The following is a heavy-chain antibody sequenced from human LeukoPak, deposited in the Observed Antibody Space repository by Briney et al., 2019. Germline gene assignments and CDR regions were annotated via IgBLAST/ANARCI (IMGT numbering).Heavy chain of an antibody. J-gene: IGHJ6*02. Sequence: GGSLRLSCAASGXTFSSYEMNWVRQAPGKGLEWVSYISSSGSNIYYADSVKGRFTISRDNAKNSLYLQMNSLRAEDTAVYYCARSNPLVGAVYYYGMDVWGQGTTVTVSS. CDR3: ARSNPLVGAVYYYGMDV. V-gene: IGHV3-48*03. D-gene: IGHD1-26*01. CDR2: ISSSGSNI. CDR1: GXTFSSYE.